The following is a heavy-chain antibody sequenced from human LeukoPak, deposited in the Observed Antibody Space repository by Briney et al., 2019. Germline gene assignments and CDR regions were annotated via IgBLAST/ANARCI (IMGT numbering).Heavy chain of an antibody. J-gene: IGHJ4*02. CDR3: ARRGRNSSGWQDYL. Sequence: SETLSLTCTVSGASISNYYWTWIRQPPGKGLEWITHISSSGTPYYDPSLKSRVTISIDTAKNQFSLKLTSVTAADTAVYYCARRGRNSSGWQDYLWGQGTLVTVSS. CDR2: ISSSGTP. D-gene: IGHD6-25*01. V-gene: IGHV4-59*01. CDR1: GASISNYY.